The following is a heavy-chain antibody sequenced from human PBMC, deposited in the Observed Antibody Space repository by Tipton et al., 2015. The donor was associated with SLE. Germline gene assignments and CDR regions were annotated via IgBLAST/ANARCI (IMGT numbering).Heavy chain of an antibody. CDR3: ARDVVGYAGLDV. V-gene: IGHV3-30*03. Sequence: SLRLSCAASGFTFSSYGMHWVRQAPGKGLEWVAVISYDGSNKYYADSVKGRFTISRDNSKNTVYLQMNSLRGEDTAVYYCARDVVGYAGLDVWGQGTTVTVSS. CDR2: ISYDGSNK. D-gene: IGHD5-12*01. J-gene: IGHJ6*02. CDR1: GFTFSSYG.